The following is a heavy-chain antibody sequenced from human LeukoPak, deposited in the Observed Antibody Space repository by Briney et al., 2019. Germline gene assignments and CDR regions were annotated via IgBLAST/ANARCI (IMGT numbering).Heavy chain of an antibody. V-gene: IGHV3-23*01. Sequence: GGSLRLSCAASGFTSSNYAMGWVRQAPGKGPEWVSSIRYNIENTHYADAVQGRFTISRDNSKNTLYLQMNSLRAEGTARYYCAKASTRDTGYYFDSWGQGTLVSVSS. D-gene: IGHD3-9*01. J-gene: IGHJ4*02. CDR1: GFTSSNYA. CDR3: AKASTRDTGYYFDS. CDR2: IRYNIENT.